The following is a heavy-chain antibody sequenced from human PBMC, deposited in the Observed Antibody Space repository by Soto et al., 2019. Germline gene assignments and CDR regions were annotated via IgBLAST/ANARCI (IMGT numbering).Heavy chain of an antibody. Sequence: EVQLVESGGGMVQPRGSLRLSCSASGFTFSTYAMHWVRQAPGKGLEYVSAISTNGDSSYYGDSVKGRFTISRDNSRNTLYVQVSSLRTEDTAVYYCVCLGISVTGIDYWGQGTLVTVSS. D-gene: IGHD6-19*01. CDR3: VCLGISVTGIDY. J-gene: IGHJ4*02. CDR2: ISTNGDSS. CDR1: GFTFSTYA. V-gene: IGHV3-64*05.